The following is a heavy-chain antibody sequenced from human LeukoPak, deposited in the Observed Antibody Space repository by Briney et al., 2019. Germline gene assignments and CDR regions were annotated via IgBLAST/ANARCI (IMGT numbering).Heavy chain of an antibody. D-gene: IGHD6-6*01. V-gene: IGHV3-7*03. CDR3: ARSSYSSSSSV. CDR1: GFTFSGFW. Sequence: GGSLRLSCAVSGFTFSGFWMSWSRQAPGKGLEWVASINSDGSEGYYADVVKGRFTISRDNAKNSLYLQINSLRAEDTAVYYCARSSYSSSSSVWGQGTMVIVSS. CDR2: INSDGSEG. J-gene: IGHJ3*01.